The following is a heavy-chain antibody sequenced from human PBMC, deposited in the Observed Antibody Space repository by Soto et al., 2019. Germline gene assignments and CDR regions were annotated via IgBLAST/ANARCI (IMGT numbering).Heavy chain of an antibody. CDR1: GGAISSYY. CDR3: ARHYCDGHGYGALYNWFDP. D-gene: IGHD3-22*01. J-gene: IGHJ5*02. CDR2: IYYSGST. V-gene: IGHV4-59*08. Sequence: PSDTLALTCTVSGGAISSYYWSWIRQPPGKGLEWIGYIYYSGSTNYNPSLKSRVTISVDTSKNQFSLKLSSVTAADTAVYYCARHYCDGHGYGALYNWFDPWSQGTLVTVS.